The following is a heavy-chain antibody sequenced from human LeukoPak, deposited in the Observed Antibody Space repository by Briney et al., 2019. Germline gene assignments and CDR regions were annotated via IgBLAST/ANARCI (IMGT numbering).Heavy chain of an antibody. CDR2: ISSGSSTI. J-gene: IGHJ3*02. Sequence: GGSLRLSCAASGFTFSSYSMNWVRQAPGKGLEWVSYISSGSSTIYYADSVKGRFTISRDNAKNSLCLQMNSLRDEDTAVYYCARENIVVVTAIRDAFDIWGQGTLVTVSS. CDR3: ARENIVVVTAIRDAFDI. CDR1: GFTFSSYS. D-gene: IGHD2-21*02. V-gene: IGHV3-48*02.